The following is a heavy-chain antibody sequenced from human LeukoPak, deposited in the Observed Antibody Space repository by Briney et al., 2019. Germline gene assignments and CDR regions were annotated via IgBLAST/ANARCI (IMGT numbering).Heavy chain of an antibody. CDR1: GGSISSSSYY. CDR2: IYYSGST. Sequence: PSETLSLTCTVSGGSISSSSYYWGWIRQPPGKGLEWIGSIYYSGSTYYNPSLKSRVTISVDTSKNQFSLKLSSVTAADTAMYYCASFSNYAGYYDFWSGYSSQVHFDYWGQGTLVTVSS. D-gene: IGHD3-3*01. V-gene: IGHV4-39*01. CDR3: ASFSNYAGYYDFWSGYSSQVHFDY. J-gene: IGHJ4*02.